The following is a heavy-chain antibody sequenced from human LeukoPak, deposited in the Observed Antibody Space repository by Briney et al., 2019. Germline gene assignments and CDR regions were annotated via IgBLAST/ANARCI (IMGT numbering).Heavy chain of an antibody. D-gene: IGHD6-13*01. CDR2: ISANGNTM. Sequence: SGGSLRLSCAASGFTFSNYELSWVRQAPGKGLEWVSYISANGNTMYYADSVRGRFTISRDSAQDSLYLQLNSLRAEDTAVYYCARLAAAGSYYFDSWGQGTLVTVSS. CDR1: GFTFSNYE. CDR3: ARLAAAGSYYFDS. J-gene: IGHJ4*02. V-gene: IGHV3-48*03.